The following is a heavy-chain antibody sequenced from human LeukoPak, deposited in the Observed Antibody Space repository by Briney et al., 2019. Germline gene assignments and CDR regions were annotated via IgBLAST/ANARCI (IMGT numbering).Heavy chain of an antibody. V-gene: IGHV4-34*03. Sequence: PSETLSLTCAVYGGSFSGYYWSWIRQPPGKGLEWIGEINHSGSTNYNPSLKSRVTISVDTSKNQFSLKLSSVTAADTAVYYCLGGIPPSSIDYWGQGTLVTVSS. D-gene: IGHD3-10*01. CDR1: GGSFSGYY. CDR2: INHSGST. J-gene: IGHJ4*02. CDR3: LGGIPPSSIDY.